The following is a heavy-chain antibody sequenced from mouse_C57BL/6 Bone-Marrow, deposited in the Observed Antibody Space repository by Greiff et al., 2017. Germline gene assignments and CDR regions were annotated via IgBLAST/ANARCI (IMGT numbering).Heavy chain of an antibody. J-gene: IGHJ3*01. CDR2: ILPGSGST. V-gene: IGHV1-9*01. D-gene: IGHD2-3*01. CDR3: ARRDGYYGFAY. Sequence: QVQLQQSGAELMKPGASVKLSCKATGYTFTGYWIEWVKQRPGHGLEWIGEILPGSGSTNYIEKFKGKATFTADTSSNTAYMQLSSLTTEDSAIYYCARRDGYYGFAYWGQGTLVTVSA. CDR1: GYTFTGYW.